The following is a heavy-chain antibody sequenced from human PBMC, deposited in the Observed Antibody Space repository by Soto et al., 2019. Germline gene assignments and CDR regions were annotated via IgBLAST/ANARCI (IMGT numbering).Heavy chain of an antibody. CDR1: GYTFTSYD. J-gene: IGHJ6*03. Sequence: ASVKVSCKASGYTFTSYDINWVRQATGRGLEWMGWMNPNSGNTGYAQKFQGRVTMTRNTSISTAYMELSSLRSEDTAVYYCARGVYSSSFYYYYMDVWGKGTTVTVSS. V-gene: IGHV1-8*01. CDR3: ARGVYSSSFYYYYMDV. D-gene: IGHD6-13*01. CDR2: MNPNSGNT.